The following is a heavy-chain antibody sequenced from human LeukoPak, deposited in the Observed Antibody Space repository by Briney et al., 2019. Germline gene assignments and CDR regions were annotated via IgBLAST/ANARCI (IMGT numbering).Heavy chain of an antibody. D-gene: IGHD6-13*01. Sequence: SETLSLTCTVSGGSISSYYWSWIRQPAGKGLEWIGRIYTSGSTNYNPSLKSRVTMSVDTSKNQFSLQLSSVTAADTAVYYCARSSFKRRASWAFDIWGQGTMVTVSS. CDR3: ARSSFKRRASWAFDI. CDR1: GGSISSYY. CDR2: IYTSGST. V-gene: IGHV4-4*07. J-gene: IGHJ3*02.